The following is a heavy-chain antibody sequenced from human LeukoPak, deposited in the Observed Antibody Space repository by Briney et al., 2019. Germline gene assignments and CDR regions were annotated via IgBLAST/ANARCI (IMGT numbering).Heavy chain of an antibody. CDR3: ATLTMSGLGIIPPAS. J-gene: IGHJ5*02. V-gene: IGHV4-39*01. D-gene: IGHD3/OR15-3a*01. CDR2: VSYKGVA. CDR1: GASTTNSRYY. Sequence: SETLSLTCSVSGASTTNSRYYWVWIRQPPGKGLEWIGSVSYKGVAYYGPSFRSRFAISIDTSRDQFSLSLASVTAADTAVYYCATLTMSGLGIIPPASWGQETLVTVSS.